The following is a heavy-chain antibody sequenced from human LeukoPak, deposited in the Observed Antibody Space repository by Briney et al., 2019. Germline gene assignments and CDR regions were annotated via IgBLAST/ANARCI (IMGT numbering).Heavy chain of an antibody. CDR2: ISWNSGSR. CDR1: GFTFDDYA. D-gene: IGHD6-25*01. Sequence: GGSLRLSCAASGFTFDDYAMHWVRQTPGRGLEWVSGISWNSGSRGYADSVKGRFTVSRDNAKNSLYLQMNSLRTEDTALYYCATRGTGWYFDLWGRGTLVTVSS. J-gene: IGHJ2*01. CDR3: ATRGTGWYFDL. V-gene: IGHV3-9*01.